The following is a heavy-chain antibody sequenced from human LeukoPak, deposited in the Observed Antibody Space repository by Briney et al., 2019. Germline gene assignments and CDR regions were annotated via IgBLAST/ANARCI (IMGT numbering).Heavy chain of an antibody. CDR1: GYTFTSHY. CDR3: ASGSRRYYFDY. J-gene: IGHJ4*02. Sequence: GASVKVSCKASGYTFTSHYMHWVRQAPGQGLEWMGIINPSGGSTSYAQKFQGRVTMTRDTSTSTVYMELSSLRSEDTAVYYCASGSRRYYFDYWGQGTLVTVSS. V-gene: IGHV1-46*01. CDR2: INPSGGST. D-gene: IGHD2-15*01.